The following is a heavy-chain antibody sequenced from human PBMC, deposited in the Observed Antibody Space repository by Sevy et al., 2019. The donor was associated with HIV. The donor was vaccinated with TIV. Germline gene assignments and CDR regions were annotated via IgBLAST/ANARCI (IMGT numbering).Heavy chain of an antibody. Sequence: GGSLRLSCAASGFTFDDYTMHWVRQAPGKGLEWVSLISWDGGSTYYADSVKGRFTISRDNSKNSLYLQMNSLRTEDTAFYYCAKDALGYYYDSSEGYFDYWGQGTLVTVSS. D-gene: IGHD3-22*01. CDR3: AKDALGYYYDSSEGYFDY. CDR2: ISWDGGST. V-gene: IGHV3-43*01. CDR1: GFTFDDYT. J-gene: IGHJ4*02.